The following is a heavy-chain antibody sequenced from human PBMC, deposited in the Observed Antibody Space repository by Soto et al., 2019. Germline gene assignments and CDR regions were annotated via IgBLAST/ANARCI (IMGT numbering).Heavy chain of an antibody. V-gene: IGHV4-34*01. D-gene: IGHD5-12*01. Sequence: QVQLQQWGAGLLKPSETLSLTCAVYGGSFSGYYWSWIRQPPGKGLEWIGEINHSGSTNYNPSLNCPVTISVSQSKKQFSLKPRPVTAADTAVDFWGRVGRWLQLRHYYYYGMDVWGQGTTVTVSS. CDR2: INHSGST. J-gene: IGHJ6*02. CDR1: GGSFSGYY. CDR3: GRVGRWLQLRHYYYYGMDV.